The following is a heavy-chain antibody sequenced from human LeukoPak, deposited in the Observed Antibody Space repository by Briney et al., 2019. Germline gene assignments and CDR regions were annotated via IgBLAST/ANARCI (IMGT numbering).Heavy chain of an antibody. J-gene: IGHJ6*03. CDR3: AREGPVLYYYYYYMDV. CDR2: ISSSGSTI. V-gene: IGHV3-48*03. Sequence: PGGSLRLSCAASGFTFSSYEMNWVRQAPGKGLEWVSYISSSGSTIYYADSVKGRFTISRDNAKNSLYLQMNSLRAEDTAVYYCAREGPVLYYYYYYMDVWGKGTTVTVSS. CDR1: GFTFSSYE.